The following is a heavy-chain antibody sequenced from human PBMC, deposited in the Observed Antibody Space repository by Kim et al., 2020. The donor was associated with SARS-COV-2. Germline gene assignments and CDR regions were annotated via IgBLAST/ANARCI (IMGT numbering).Heavy chain of an antibody. D-gene: IGHD6-19*01. Sequence: GGSLRLFCAASGFTFSSYAMSWVRQAPGKGLEWVSAISGSGGSTYYADSVKGRFTISRDNSKNTLYLQMNSLRAEDTAVYYCSKDPEVVAVAAFLDYWGQGTLVTVSS. V-gene: IGHV3-23*01. CDR1: GFTFSSYA. CDR2: ISGSGGST. J-gene: IGHJ4*02. CDR3: SKDPEVVAVAAFLDY.